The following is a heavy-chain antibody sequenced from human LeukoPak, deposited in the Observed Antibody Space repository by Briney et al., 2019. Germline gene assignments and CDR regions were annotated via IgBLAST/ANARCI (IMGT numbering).Heavy chain of an antibody. Sequence: GGSLRLSCAASGFTFSSYAMSWVRQAPGKGLEWVSVISGSGGSTYYADSVKGRFTISRDNSKNTLYLQMNSLRAEDTAVYYCAKDWGITMVRGVIITFDYWGQGTLVTVSS. V-gene: IGHV3-23*01. CDR2: ISGSGGST. D-gene: IGHD3-10*01. J-gene: IGHJ4*02. CDR3: AKDWGITMVRGVIITFDY. CDR1: GFTFSSYA.